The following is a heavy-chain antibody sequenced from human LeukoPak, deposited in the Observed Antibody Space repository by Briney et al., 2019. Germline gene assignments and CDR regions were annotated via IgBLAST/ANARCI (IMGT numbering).Heavy chain of an antibody. J-gene: IGHJ4*02. CDR1: GFTFSTYS. Sequence: GGSLRLSCAASGFTFSTYSMNWVRQAPGKGLEWVAFIRYDGSNKYYADSVKGRFTISRDNSKNTLYLQMNSLRAEDTAVYYCANTPTVTHYRGQGTLVTVSS. V-gene: IGHV3-30*02. CDR3: ANTPTVTHY. D-gene: IGHD4-17*01. CDR2: IRYDGSNK.